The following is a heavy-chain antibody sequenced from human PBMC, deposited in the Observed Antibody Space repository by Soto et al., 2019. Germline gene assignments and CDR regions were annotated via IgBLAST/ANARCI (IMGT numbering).Heavy chain of an antibody. CDR2: VSYDGGTK. J-gene: IGHJ3*02. V-gene: IGHV3-30*18. D-gene: IGHD6-19*01. CDR3: AKTTDGWFSAFEI. Sequence: PGGSLRLSCAASGFTFSSFAMHWVRQAPGKGLEWVAIVSYDGGTKYYADSVKGRFTISRDNSKNTLYLQMNSLRAEDTAVYFCAKTTDGWFSAFEIWGQGTVVTVSS. CDR1: GFTFSSFA.